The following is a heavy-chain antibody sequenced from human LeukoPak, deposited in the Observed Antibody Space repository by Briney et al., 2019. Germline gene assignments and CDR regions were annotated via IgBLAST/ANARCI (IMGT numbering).Heavy chain of an antibody. CDR2: ISRDSTTI. V-gene: IGHV3-11*01. Sequence: GGSLRLSCAASLFSFSDYSMAWIRQAPGKGLEWVSYISRDSTTIYSADSVKGRFTISRDNAKNSLYLQMNSLRAEDTAVYYCARDSGGAAAADWGQGNLVTVSS. CDR3: ARDSGGAAAAD. J-gene: IGHJ4*02. CDR1: LFSFSDYS. D-gene: IGHD6-13*01.